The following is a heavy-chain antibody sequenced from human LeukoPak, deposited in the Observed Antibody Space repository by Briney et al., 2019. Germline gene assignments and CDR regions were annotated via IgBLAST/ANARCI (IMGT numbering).Heavy chain of an antibody. CDR1: GFTFSSYG. Sequence: GGSLRLSCAASGFTFSSYGMHWVRQAPGKGLEWVAFIRYDGSNKYYADSVKGRFTISRDNSKNTLYLQMNSLRAEDTAVYYCAIIPSPSIWGDHFDYWGQGTLVTVSS. CDR3: AIIPSPSIWGDHFDY. D-gene: IGHD7-27*01. J-gene: IGHJ4*02. CDR2: IRYDGSNK. V-gene: IGHV3-30*02.